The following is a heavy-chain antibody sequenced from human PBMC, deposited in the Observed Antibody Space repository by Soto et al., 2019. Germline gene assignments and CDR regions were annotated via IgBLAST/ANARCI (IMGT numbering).Heavy chain of an antibody. CDR3: ASHYGSGSLLFDY. Sequence: GGSLRLSCAASGFTFRSYWMQWVRQAPGKGLVWVSWINSDGSSTSYADSVKGRFTISRDNSKNTLYLQMNSLRAEDTAVYYCASHYGSGSLLFDYRGQGTLVTVSS. J-gene: IGHJ4*02. CDR2: INSDGSST. V-gene: IGHV3-74*01. D-gene: IGHD3-10*01. CDR1: GFTFRSYW.